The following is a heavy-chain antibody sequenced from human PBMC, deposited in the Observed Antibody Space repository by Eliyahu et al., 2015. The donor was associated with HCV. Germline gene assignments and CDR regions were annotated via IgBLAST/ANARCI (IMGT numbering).Heavy chain of an antibody. J-gene: IGHJ3*02. CDR2: IYSXGST. Sequence: EVQLVESGGGLIQPGGSLRLSCAASGFTVSXNNITWFRQAPGKGLEWVSVIYSXGSTYYADSVKGRFTISRDNSKNTLYLQMNSLRAEDTAVYYCAREPGYWTGISDAFDIWGQGTMVTVSS. V-gene: IGHV3-53*01. D-gene: IGHD3/OR15-3a*01. CDR1: GFTVSXNN. CDR3: AREPGYWTGISDAFDI.